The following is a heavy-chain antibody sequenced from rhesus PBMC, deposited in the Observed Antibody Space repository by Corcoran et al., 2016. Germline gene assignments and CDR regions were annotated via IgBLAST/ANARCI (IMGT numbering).Heavy chain of an antibody. J-gene: IGHJ5-1*01. CDR2: INSVGGST. CDR3: AKDGWLQSGYRFDV. V-gene: IGHV3S5*01. Sequence: EVQLVETGGGLVQPGGSLKLSFAASGFTFSSYGMSWVRTGPGTGLEWVSAINSVGGSTDDADSVKGRFTIARDNSKNTLSLQMNSLRAEDTAVYYCAKDGWLQSGYRFDVWGPGVLVTVSS. CDR1: GFTFSSYG. D-gene: IGHD2-21*01.